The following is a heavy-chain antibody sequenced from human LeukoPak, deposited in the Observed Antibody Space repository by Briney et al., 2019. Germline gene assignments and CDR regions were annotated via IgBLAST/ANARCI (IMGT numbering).Heavy chain of an antibody. CDR2: INHSGST. Sequence: SETLSLTCAVYGGSFSGYYWSWIRQPPGKGLEWIGEINHSGSTNYNPSLKSRVTISVDTSKNQFSLKLSSVTAADTAVYYCARKRKYESKVTEASDYFDYWGQGTLVTVSS. D-gene: IGHD2-21*02. J-gene: IGHJ4*02. CDR3: ARKRKYESKVTEASDYFDY. V-gene: IGHV4-34*01. CDR1: GGSFSGYY.